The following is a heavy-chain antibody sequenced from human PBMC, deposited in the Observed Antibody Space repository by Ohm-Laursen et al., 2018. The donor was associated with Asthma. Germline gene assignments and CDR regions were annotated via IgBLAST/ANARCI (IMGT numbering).Heavy chain of an antibody. J-gene: IGHJ6*02. CDR1: GYTFTSYA. CDR3: ARGPYGDYYYYYGMDV. V-gene: IGHV1-3*01. CDR2: INAGNGNT. D-gene: IGHD4-17*01. Sequence: GASVKVSCKASGYTFTSYAMHWVRQAPGQRLEWMGWINAGNGNTKYSQKFQGRVTITRDTSASTAYMELSSLRSEDTAVYYCARGPYGDYYYYYGMDVWGQGTTVTVSS.